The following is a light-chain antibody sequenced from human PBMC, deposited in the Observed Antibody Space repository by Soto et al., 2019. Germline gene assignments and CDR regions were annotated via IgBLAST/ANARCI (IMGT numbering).Light chain of an antibody. CDR1: PSVNSR. V-gene: IGKV3-11*01. CDR2: GAS. CDR3: QQYFTSPIT. Sequence: EIVLTQSPGTLALSPGERATLSWRASPSVNSRLAWYPHNPGHAPRLLISGASNRASGIPARFSAWGSGTDFTLTISRVDPADFAFYYCQQYFTSPITFGQGTKVDIK. J-gene: IGKJ1*01.